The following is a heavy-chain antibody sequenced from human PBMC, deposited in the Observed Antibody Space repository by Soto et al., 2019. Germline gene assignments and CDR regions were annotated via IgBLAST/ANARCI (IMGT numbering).Heavy chain of an antibody. J-gene: IGHJ4*01. Sequence: GLEWMGWISAYNGNTNYAQKLQGRVTMTTDTSTSTAYMELRSLRSDDTAVYFCARDAMTDMSSFLAFRGHGTSVPVSS. CDR2: ISAYNGNT. CDR3: ARDAMTDMSSFLAF. D-gene: IGHD2-15*01. V-gene: IGHV1-18*01.